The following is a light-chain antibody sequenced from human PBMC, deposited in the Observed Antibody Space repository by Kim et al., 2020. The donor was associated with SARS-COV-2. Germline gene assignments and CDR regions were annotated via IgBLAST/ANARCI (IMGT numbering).Light chain of an antibody. CDR1: QRISSSR. V-gene: IGKV1-5*03. Sequence: DIQMTQSPSTLSASVGDRVTITCRAIQRISSSRLAWYQQKPGQAPRLLIYKASNLESGVPSRFSGGGSGTEFTLTISSLQPDDFATYYCQQYSSYSTFGQGTKVDIK. CDR3: QQYSSYST. CDR2: KAS. J-gene: IGKJ1*01.